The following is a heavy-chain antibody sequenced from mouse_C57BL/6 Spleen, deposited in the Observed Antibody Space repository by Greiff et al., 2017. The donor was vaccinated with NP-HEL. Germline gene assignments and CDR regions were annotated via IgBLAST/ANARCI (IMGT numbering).Heavy chain of an antibody. J-gene: IGHJ4*01. CDR1: GFTFSDYG. V-gene: IGHV5-17*01. Sequence: DVKLVESGGGLVKPGGSLKLSCAASGFTFSDYGMHWVRQAPEKGLEWVAYISSGSSTIYYADTVKGRFTISRDNAKNTLFLQMTSLRSEDTAMYYCASRDGYYAMDYWGQGTSVTVSS. CDR3: ASRDGYYAMDY. CDR2: ISSGSSTI. D-gene: IGHD2-3*01.